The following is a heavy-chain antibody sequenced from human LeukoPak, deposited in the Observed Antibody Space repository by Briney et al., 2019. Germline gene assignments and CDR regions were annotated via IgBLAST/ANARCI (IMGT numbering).Heavy chain of an antibody. CDR3: ARVRPNWNDGTFDY. J-gene: IGHJ4*02. Sequence: SETLSLTCTVSGASITNYYWSWIRQSAGKGLEWIGRIYPSGSTHSNPSLKSRVTMSLDTSKNQFSLGLSSVTAADTAVYYCARVRPNWNDGTFDYWGREPWSPSPQ. D-gene: IGHD1-1*01. V-gene: IGHV4-4*07. CDR2: IYPSGST. CDR1: GASITNYY.